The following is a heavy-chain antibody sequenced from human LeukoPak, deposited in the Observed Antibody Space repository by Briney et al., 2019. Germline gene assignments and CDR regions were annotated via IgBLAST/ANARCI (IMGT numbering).Heavy chain of an antibody. V-gene: IGHV3-53*01. D-gene: IGHD3-16*01. CDR3: AKDEATSGGGLAS. J-gene: IGHJ4*02. CDR2: MYTGGTT. CDR1: GFTVSGTH. Sequence: GGSLRLSCAASGFTVSGTHMSWVRQAPGKGLEWVSAMYTGGTTYYADSVMGRFTVSRDNSRNTVFLHMNSLRVDDTAVYFCAKDEATSGGGLASWGQGTLVTVSS.